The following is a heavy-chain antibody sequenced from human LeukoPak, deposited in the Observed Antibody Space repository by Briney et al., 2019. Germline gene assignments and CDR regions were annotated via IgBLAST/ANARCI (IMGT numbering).Heavy chain of an antibody. V-gene: IGHV4-59*01. Sequence: SETLSLTCTVSGGSISNYYWSWIRQPPGKGLEYIGFIYHSGSTNYNPSLKSRVTMSVDKSKNQCSLRLTSVTAADTAVYYCARGGGAFDIWGHGTMVTVSS. CDR3: ARGGGAFDI. J-gene: IGHJ3*02. CDR1: GGSISNYY. CDR2: IYHSGST.